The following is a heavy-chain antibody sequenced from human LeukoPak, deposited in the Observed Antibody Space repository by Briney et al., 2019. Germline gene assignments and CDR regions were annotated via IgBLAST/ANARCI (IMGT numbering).Heavy chain of an antibody. CDR2: LGLTDTTV. V-gene: IGHV3-11*04. CDR1: GFSLSDHY. D-gene: IGHD1-1*01. J-gene: IGHJ3*01. Sequence: GGSLRLSCVGSGFSLSDHYMGWIRQGPGQGLEWVAYLGLTDTTVYYADSARGRFTVSRDKAHNSFHLHMDRLTVEDTAVYYCAREGFTGASLRAFDVWGQATMVTVSS. CDR3: AREGFTGASLRAFDV.